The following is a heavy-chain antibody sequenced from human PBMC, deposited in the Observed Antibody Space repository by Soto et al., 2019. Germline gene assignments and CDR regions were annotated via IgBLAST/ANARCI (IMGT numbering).Heavy chain of an antibody. CDR1: GGSISSSSYY. CDR2: IYYSGST. Sequence: PSETMSLTCTVSGGSISSSSYYWGWIRQPPGKGLEWIGSIYYSGSTYYNPSLKSRVTISVDTSKNQFSLKLSSVTAADTAVYYCDRDKYDFWSGYYFDYWGQGTLVTVSS. J-gene: IGHJ4*02. V-gene: IGHV4-39*01. CDR3: DRDKYDFWSGYYFDY. D-gene: IGHD3-3*01.